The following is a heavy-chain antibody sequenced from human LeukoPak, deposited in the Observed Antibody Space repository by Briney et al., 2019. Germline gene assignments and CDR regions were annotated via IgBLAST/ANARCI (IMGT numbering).Heavy chain of an antibody. Sequence: PGRSLRLSCAASGFTFSSYGMHWVRQAPGKGLEWVAVIWYDGSNKYYADSVKGRFTISRDNSKNTLYLQMNSLRAEDTAVYYCARMMYNWNYVYFDYWGQGTLVTVSS. J-gene: IGHJ4*02. CDR2: IWYDGSNK. CDR1: GFTFSSYG. V-gene: IGHV3-33*01. D-gene: IGHD1-7*01. CDR3: ARMMYNWNYVYFDY.